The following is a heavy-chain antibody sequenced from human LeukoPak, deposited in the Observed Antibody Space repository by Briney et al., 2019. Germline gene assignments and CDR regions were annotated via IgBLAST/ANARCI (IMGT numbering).Heavy chain of an antibody. V-gene: IGHV1-46*01. CDR3: ARDRPLGAPRGDFDY. D-gene: IGHD1-26*01. J-gene: IGHJ4*02. CDR1: GYTFTSYY. CDR2: INPSGGST. Sequence: GASVKVSCKASGYTFTSYYMHWVRQAPGQGLEWVGIINPSGGSTSYAQKFQGRVTMTRDTSTSTVYMELSSLRSEDTAVYYCARDRPLGAPRGDFDYWGQGTLVTVSS.